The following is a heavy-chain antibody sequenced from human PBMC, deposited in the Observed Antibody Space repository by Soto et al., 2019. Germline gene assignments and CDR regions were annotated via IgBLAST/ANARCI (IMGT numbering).Heavy chain of an antibody. CDR2: ISSDGSNK. V-gene: IGHV3-30-3*01. Sequence: QVQLGESGGGGVQPGRSLRLSCAASGFTFSTYAMHWVRQAPGKGLELVAVISSDGSNKYYADSVKGRFTIPRDNSKNTLHLHMNSLRAEDTAVYYCAREGTEYGDYYGMDVCRQGTTVTVSS. J-gene: IGHJ6*02. CDR1: GFTFSTYA. CDR3: AREGTEYGDYYGMDV. D-gene: IGHD4-17*01.